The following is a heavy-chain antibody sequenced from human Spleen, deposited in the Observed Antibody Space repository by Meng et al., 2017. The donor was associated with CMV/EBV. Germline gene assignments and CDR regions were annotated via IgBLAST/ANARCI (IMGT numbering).Heavy chain of an antibody. Sequence: GASITPPTWWTWVRQPPGKGLEWVGEIDHSGNSNSNPSLKSRLTLSLDTSKNHLSLRMTSVTAEDTAIYYCARVREHTSLGNYWFDPWGQGTLVTVSS. J-gene: IGHJ5*02. V-gene: IGHV4-4*02. CDR2: IDHSGNS. CDR3: ARVREHTSLGNYWFDP. D-gene: IGHD3-16*01. CDR1: GASITPPTW.